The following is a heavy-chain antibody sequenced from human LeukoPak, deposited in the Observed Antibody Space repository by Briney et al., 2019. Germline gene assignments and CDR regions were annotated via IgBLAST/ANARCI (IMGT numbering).Heavy chain of an antibody. CDR2: IKQDGSEK. J-gene: IGHJ4*02. CDR1: GFTFSSYW. CDR3: ARSYSGSYYKYFDY. Sequence: GGSLRLSCAASGFTFSSYWMSWVRQAPGKGLEWVANIKQDGSEKYYVDSVKGRFTISRDNAKNSLYLQMNSLRAEDTAVYYCARSYSGSYYKYFDYWGQGTLVTVSS. D-gene: IGHD1-26*01. V-gene: IGHV3-7*01.